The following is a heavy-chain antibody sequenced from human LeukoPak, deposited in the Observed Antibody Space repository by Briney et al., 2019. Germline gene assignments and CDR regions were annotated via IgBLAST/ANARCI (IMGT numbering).Heavy chain of an antibody. J-gene: IGHJ4*02. CDR2: ISAYNGNT. D-gene: IGHD4-11*01. Sequence: GASVKASCKASGYTFTSYGISWVRQAPGQGLEWMGWISAYNGNTNYAQKLQGRVTMTTDTSTSTAYMELRSLRSDDTAVYYCARAGTASVTRYYFDYWGQGTLVTVSS. V-gene: IGHV1-18*01. CDR1: GYTFTSYG. CDR3: ARAGTASVTRYYFDY.